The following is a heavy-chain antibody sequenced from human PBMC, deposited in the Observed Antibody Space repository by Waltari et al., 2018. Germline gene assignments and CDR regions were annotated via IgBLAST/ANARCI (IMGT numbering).Heavy chain of an antibody. J-gene: IGHJ4*02. V-gene: IGHV4-39*07. CDR1: GGSISSSSYY. CDR2: IYYSGST. D-gene: IGHD3-3*01. CDR3: ARDGIETIFGVVIYFDY. Sequence: QLQLQESGPGLVKPSETLSLTCTVSGGSISSSSYYWGWIRQPPGKGLEWIGSIYYSGSTYYNPSLKSRVTISVDTSKNQFSLKLSSVTAADTAVYYCARDGIETIFGVVIYFDYWGQGTLVTVSS.